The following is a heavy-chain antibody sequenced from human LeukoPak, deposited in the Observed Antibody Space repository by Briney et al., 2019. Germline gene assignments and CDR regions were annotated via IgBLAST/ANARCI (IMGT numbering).Heavy chain of an antibody. Sequence: ASVKVSCKASGYTFTGYYMHWVRQAPGQGLEWMGWINPNSGGSNYAQKFQGRVTMTRDTSISTAYMEPSRLRSDDTAVYYCARVAGCSSTSCYDYWGQGTLVTVSS. CDR1: GYTFTGYY. D-gene: IGHD2-2*01. CDR3: ARVAGCSSTSCYDY. V-gene: IGHV1-2*02. J-gene: IGHJ4*02. CDR2: INPNSGGS.